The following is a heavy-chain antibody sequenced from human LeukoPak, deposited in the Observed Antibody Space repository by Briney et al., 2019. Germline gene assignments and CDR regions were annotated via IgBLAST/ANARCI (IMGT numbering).Heavy chain of an antibody. D-gene: IGHD3-22*01. CDR1: GGSISSSSYY. Sequence: SETLSLTCTVSGGSISSSSYYWGWIRQPPGKGLECIGTIYYSGNTYYNPSLKSRVTMSVDTSKNQFSLKLTSVTAADTAVYYCARRAMSSGYDGWYFDLWGRGTLVTVSS. CDR3: ARRAMSSGYDGWYFDL. J-gene: IGHJ2*01. V-gene: IGHV4-39*01. CDR2: IYYSGNT.